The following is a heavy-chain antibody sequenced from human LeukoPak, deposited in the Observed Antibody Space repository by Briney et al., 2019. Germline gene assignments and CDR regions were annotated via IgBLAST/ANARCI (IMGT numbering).Heavy chain of an antibody. V-gene: IGHV3-20*04. CDR1: GFTFDDYG. D-gene: IGHD6-6*01. Sequence: PGGSLRLSCAASGFTFDDYGMSWVRQAPGKGLEWVSGINWNGGSTGYADSVKGRFTVSRDNAKNTLYLQVNNLRAEDTAVYYCARGPNSNWSGLDFWGQGTLLTVSS. CDR3: ARGPNSNWSGLDF. CDR2: INWNGGST. J-gene: IGHJ4*02.